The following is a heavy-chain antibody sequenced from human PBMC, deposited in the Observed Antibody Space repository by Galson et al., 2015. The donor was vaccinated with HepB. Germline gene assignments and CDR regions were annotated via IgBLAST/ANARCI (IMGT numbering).Heavy chain of an antibody. CDR2: IWYDGTYK. CDR3: ARERAVAGTVDH. D-gene: IGHD6-19*01. V-gene: IGHV3-33*01. Sequence: SLRLSCAASGFTFSSFGIHWVRQAPGKGLEWVAHIWYDGTYKYYADSAKGRFTISRDNSKNTLYLEMNSLRAEDTTVYFCARERAVAGTVDHWGQGTLVIVSS. CDR1: GFTFSSFG. J-gene: IGHJ4*02.